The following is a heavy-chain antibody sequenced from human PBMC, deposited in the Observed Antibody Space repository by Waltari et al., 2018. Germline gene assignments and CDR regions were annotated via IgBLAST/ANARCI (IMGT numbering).Heavy chain of an antibody. V-gene: IGHV3-23*01. D-gene: IGHD3-16*01. CDR3: AKVEGGSVTRYYALDI. Sequence: EVQFLELGGGLVQPGGHLRLACAASGLTFGNSALGWVRQAPGKGLEWISGISGSSSSTYYADSVKGRFTISRDNSKNTRYLQMNSLRVEDTAVYFCAKVEGGSVTRYYALDIWGKGTMVTVSS. J-gene: IGHJ3*02. CDR2: ISGSSSST. CDR1: GLTFGNSA.